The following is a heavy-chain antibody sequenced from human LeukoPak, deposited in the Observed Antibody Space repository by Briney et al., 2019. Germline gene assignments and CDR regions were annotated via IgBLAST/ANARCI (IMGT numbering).Heavy chain of an antibody. CDR1: GFTVSSNY. D-gene: IGHD1-26*01. J-gene: IGHJ3*02. CDR3: AKDRVGSPQNDAFNI. V-gene: IGHV3-53*05. Sequence: GGSLRLSCAASGFTVSSNYMSWVRQAPGKGLEWVSVIYSGGSTYYADSVKGRFTISRDNSKSTLYLLMNSLGGEDTAVYYCAKDRVGSPQNDAFNIWGQGTMVTVSS. CDR2: IYSGGST.